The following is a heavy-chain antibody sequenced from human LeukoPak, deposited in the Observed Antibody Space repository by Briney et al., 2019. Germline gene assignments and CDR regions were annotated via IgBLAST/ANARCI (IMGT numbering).Heavy chain of an antibody. D-gene: IGHD1-26*01. V-gene: IGHV4-31*03. CDR1: GGSVSRGGYY. CDR2: TSYSAGT. Sequence: SGTLSLTCTVSGGSVSRGGYYWNWIRQHPGKGLEWIGCTSYSAGTYTHPSLMSRIPISVDRSQNQFSLKMRDVTAADTAVYFCATADWESFSFDSWGQGVLV. CDR3: ATADWESFSFDS. J-gene: IGHJ4*02.